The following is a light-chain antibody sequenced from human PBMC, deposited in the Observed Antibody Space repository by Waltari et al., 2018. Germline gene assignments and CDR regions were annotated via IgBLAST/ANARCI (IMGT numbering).Light chain of an antibody. CDR1: QSVTSN. CDR2: ETS. V-gene: IGKV3-15*01. J-gene: IGKJ2*01. Sequence: EVVMTQSPVTLSVSPGERATLSCRASQSVTSNLAWYQQKAGQPPRLLIYETSTRVTGVPARFSGSGSGTEFTLTISSIQSEDSAVYYSQQYNDWPPYPFGQGTKLEIK. CDR3: QQYNDWPPYP.